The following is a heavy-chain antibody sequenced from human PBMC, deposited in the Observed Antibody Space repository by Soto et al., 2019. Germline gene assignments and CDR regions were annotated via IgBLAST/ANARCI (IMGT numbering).Heavy chain of an antibody. CDR3: AKSGSSWTLYNWFDP. J-gene: IGHJ5*02. D-gene: IGHD6-13*01. Sequence: GGSLRLSCAASGFTFSIYAMHWVRQAPGKGLEWVAVISYDGSNKYYADSVKGRFTISGDNSKNTVYLQMNSLRAEDSAVYYCAKSGSSWTLYNWFDPWGQGTLVTVSS. V-gene: IGHV3-30-3*02. CDR1: GFTFSIYA. CDR2: ISYDGSNK.